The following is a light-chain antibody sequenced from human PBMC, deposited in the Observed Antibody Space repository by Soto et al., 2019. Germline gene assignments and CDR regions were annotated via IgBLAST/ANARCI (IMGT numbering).Light chain of an antibody. CDR2: EVS. CDR1: SSDVGGYNY. Sequence: QSVLTQPPSASGSPGQSATISCTGTSSDVGGYNYVSWYQQHPGKAPNLMIYEVSKRPSGVPDRFSGSKSGNTASLTVSGLQAEDEADYYCSSYAGSNNLVFGGGTQLTVL. J-gene: IGLJ2*01. CDR3: SSYAGSNNLV. V-gene: IGLV2-8*01.